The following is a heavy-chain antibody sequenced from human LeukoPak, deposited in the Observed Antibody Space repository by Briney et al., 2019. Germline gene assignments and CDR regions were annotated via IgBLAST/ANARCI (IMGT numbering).Heavy chain of an antibody. Sequence: SETLSLTFTVSGGSISSSSYYWGWIRQPPGKGLGWIGSVFYSGNALYNPSLRSRLTISVDNSKNQFSLKLRSVTAADTAVYYCARQGSSWRDPDAFDIWGQGTMVTVSS. V-gene: IGHV4-39*01. CDR1: GGSISSSSYY. J-gene: IGHJ3*02. CDR3: ARQGSSWRDPDAFDI. CDR2: VFYSGNA. D-gene: IGHD6-13*01.